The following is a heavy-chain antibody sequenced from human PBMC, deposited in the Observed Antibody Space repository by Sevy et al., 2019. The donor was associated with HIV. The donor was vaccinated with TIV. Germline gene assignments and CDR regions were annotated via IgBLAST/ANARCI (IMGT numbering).Heavy chain of an antibody. D-gene: IGHD2-2*01. CDR2: INADTGET. CDR3: ARANQVQQRQYYYYFGMDV. CDR1: GYVFRNYG. J-gene: IGHJ6*02. Sequence: ASVKVSCKTSGYVFRNYGISWVRQAPGQGLEWMGWINADTGETDYVQKVQGRVTMTRETSTNTAYMELRNLKFDDTAVYFCARANQVQQRQYYYYFGMDVWGQGTTVTVSS. V-gene: IGHV1-18*01.